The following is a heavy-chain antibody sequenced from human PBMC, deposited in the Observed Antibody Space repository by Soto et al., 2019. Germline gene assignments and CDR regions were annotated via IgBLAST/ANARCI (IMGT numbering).Heavy chain of an antibody. CDR1: GGSFSGYY. CDR2: INHSGST. Sequence: PSETLSLTCAVYGGSFSGYYWSWIRQPPGKGLEWIGEINHSGSTNYNPSLKSRVTISVDTSKNQFSLKLSSVTAADTAVYYCARGWVYCSGGSCYQNYYFDYWGQGTLVTVSS. J-gene: IGHJ4*02. D-gene: IGHD2-15*01. CDR3: ARGWVYCSGGSCYQNYYFDY. V-gene: IGHV4-34*01.